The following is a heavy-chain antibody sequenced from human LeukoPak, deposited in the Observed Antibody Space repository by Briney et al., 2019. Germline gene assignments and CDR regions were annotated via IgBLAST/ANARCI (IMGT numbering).Heavy chain of an antibody. Sequence: GALVKVSCKASGYTFTSYDINWVRQATGQGLEWMGWMNPNSGNTGYAQKFQGRVTMTRNTSISTAFMELSSLRSEDTAVYYCARRNTIMVAGLDYWGQGTLVTVSS. D-gene: IGHD5-24*01. CDR3: ARRNTIMVAGLDY. CDR1: GYTFTSYD. J-gene: IGHJ4*02. CDR2: MNPNSGNT. V-gene: IGHV1-8*01.